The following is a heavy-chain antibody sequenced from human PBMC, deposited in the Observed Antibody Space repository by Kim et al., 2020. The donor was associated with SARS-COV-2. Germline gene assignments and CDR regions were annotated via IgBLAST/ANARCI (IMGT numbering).Heavy chain of an antibody. CDR3: ARVEHSGYTVDD. Sequence: GGSLRLSCAASGFTFSRYSIHWVRQAPGKGLEWIIYICSNSRNIYYADSVKGRFTISRDNAKNTVYLQMNSLTDEDTAIYYCARVEHSGYTVDDWGQGTPVTVSS. V-gene: IGHV3-48*02. D-gene: IGHD5-12*01. CDR1: GFTFSRYS. J-gene: IGHJ4*02. CDR2: ICSNSRNI.